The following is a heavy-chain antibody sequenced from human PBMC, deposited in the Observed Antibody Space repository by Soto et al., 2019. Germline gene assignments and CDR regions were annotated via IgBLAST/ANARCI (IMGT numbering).Heavy chain of an antibody. CDR2: VYQSGTT. D-gene: IGHD6-19*01. CDR3: ANWKFSRGWD. J-gene: IGHJ4*02. V-gene: IGHV4-4*02. CDR1: GASISSSDW. Sequence: QVLLQESGPGLVKPSGTLSLTCAVSGASISSSDWWSWLRQPPGRGLEWIGEVYQSGTTNYNPSLKSRLSMSIDKSKHQFSLKMTSVTAADTAVYYCANWKFSRGWDWGQGTLVTVSS.